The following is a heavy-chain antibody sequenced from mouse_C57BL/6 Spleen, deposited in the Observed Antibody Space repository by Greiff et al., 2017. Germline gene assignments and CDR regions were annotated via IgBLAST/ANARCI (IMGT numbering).Heavy chain of an antibody. CDR1: GFTFTDYY. CDR3: ARYAIYDGYYDYFDY. V-gene: IGHV7-3*01. CDR2: IRNKANGYTT. J-gene: IGHJ2*01. D-gene: IGHD2-3*01. Sequence: EVQLVESGGGLVQPGGSLSLSCAASGFTFTDYYMSWVRQPPGKALEWLGFIRNKANGYTTEYSASVKGRFTISRDNSQSILYLQMNALRAEDSATYYCARYAIYDGYYDYFDYWGQGTTLTVSS.